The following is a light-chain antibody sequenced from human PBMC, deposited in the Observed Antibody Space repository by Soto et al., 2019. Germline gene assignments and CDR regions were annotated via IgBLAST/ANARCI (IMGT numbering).Light chain of an antibody. J-gene: IGKJ5*01. CDR1: QSVNTY. CDR2: DAS. V-gene: IGKV3-11*01. Sequence: EIVLTQSPATLSLSPGERATISCRASQSVNTYLAWYQQKPGQAPRLLIYDASNRATGIPPRFSGSGSGTDFTLTIISLEPEDFAVYYCQQRSNWPFIFGQGTRLEIK. CDR3: QQRSNWPFI.